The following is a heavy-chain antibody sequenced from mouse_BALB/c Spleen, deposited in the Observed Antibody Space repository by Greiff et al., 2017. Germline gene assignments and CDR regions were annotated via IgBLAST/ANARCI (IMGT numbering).Heavy chain of an antibody. CDR1: GYTFTSYW. J-gene: IGHJ2*01. CDR2: IYPGDGDT. CDR3: ARSLWLRVFDY. V-gene: IGHV1-87*01. Sequence: QVQLQQSGAELARPGASVKLSCKASGYTFTSYWMQWVKQRPGQGLEWIGAIYPGDGDTRYTQKFKGKATLTADKSSSTAYMQLSSLASEDSAVYYCARSLWLRVFDYWGQGTTLTVSS. D-gene: IGHD2-2*01.